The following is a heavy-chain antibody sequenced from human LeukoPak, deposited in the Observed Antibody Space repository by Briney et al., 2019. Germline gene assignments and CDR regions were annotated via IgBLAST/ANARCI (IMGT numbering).Heavy chain of an antibody. D-gene: IGHD6-19*01. Sequence: ASVKVSCKASGYTFTSYGISWVRQAPGQGLEWMGWINAGNGNTKYSQEFQGRVTITRDTSASTAYMELSSLRSEDMAVYYCASGWYDDWFDPWGQGTLVTVSS. CDR3: ASGWYDDWFDP. J-gene: IGHJ5*02. V-gene: IGHV1-3*03. CDR2: INAGNGNT. CDR1: GYTFTSYG.